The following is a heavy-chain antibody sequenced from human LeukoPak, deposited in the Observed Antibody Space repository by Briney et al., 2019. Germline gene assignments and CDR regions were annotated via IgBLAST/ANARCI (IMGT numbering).Heavy chain of an antibody. V-gene: IGHV1-8*01. CDR1: GYTFTSYD. D-gene: IGHD6-13*01. Sequence: ASVKVSCKASGYTFTSYDINWVRQATGQGLEWMGWMNPNSGNTGYAQKFQGRVTMTRNTSISTAYMELSSLRSEDTSVYYCARTYSSSWYGYYYYYMDVWGKGTTVTVSS. J-gene: IGHJ6*03. CDR2: MNPNSGNT. CDR3: ARTYSSSWYGYYYYYMDV.